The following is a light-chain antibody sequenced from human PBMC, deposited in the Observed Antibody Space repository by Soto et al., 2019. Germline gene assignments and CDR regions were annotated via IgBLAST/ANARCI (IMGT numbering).Light chain of an antibody. V-gene: IGLV2-14*01. Sequence: QSALTQPASVSGSPGQPITFSCTGTSGDVVGYNYVSWYQQHPGKAPKLMIYDVSNRPSGVSNRFSGSKSGNTASLTISGLQAEDEADYYCSSYASSSTPYVFGTGTKSPS. CDR3: SSYASSSTPYV. J-gene: IGLJ1*01. CDR2: DVS. CDR1: SGDVVGYNY.